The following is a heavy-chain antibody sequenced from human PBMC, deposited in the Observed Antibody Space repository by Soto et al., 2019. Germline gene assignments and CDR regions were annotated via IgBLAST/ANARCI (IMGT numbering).Heavy chain of an antibody. CDR3: ARDGIINIWPHYYGMDV. D-gene: IGHD3-9*01. CDR2: IIPFFATP. Sequence: QVQLVQSGAEVKKPGSSVKVSCKASGGTFTNYAISWVRRAPGQGLEWMGGIIPFFATPNYAQKFQGRVTITADESTTTAHMELSSLRSEDTAVYYCARDGIINIWPHYYGMDVWGQGTTVTVSS. CDR1: GGTFTNYA. J-gene: IGHJ6*02. V-gene: IGHV1-69*01.